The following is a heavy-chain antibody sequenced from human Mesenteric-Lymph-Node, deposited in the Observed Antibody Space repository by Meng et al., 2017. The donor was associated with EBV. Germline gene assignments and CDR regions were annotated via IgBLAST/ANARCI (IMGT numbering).Heavy chain of an antibody. Sequence: QVQLQQWGAGLLKPSETLSLTCAVYGGSFSGYYWSWIRQPPGKGLEWIGEIQHSGSTHYNPSLKSRVAISLDTSKNQFSLNLSSLTAADTAMYYCARVNCSNIVCPFDSWGQGTLVTVSS. J-gene: IGHJ4*02. CDR1: GGSFSGYY. V-gene: IGHV4-34*01. D-gene: IGHD2-2*01. CDR3: ARVNCSNIVCPFDS. CDR2: IQHSGST.